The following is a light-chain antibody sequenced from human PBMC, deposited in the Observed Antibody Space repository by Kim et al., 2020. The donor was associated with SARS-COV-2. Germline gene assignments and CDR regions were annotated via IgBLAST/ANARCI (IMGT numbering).Light chain of an antibody. CDR3: GAWDNSLTAVV. CDR1: IPNSGRNS. V-gene: IGLV1-51*01. Sequence: QKCTIPCSGVIPNSGRNSVFCYQHLPGAAPKLLIYDNDKRPSGIPARFSGSKSGTSATLGITGLQTGDEADYYCGAWDNSLTAVVFGGGTQLTVL. CDR2: DND. J-gene: IGLJ2*01.